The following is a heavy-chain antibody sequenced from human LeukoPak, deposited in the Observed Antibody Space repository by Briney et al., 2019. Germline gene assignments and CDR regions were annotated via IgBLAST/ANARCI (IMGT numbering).Heavy chain of an antibody. V-gene: IGHV4-39*01. Sequence: SETLSLTCTVSGDSIFSTTYYWGWIRQPPGKGLEWIGSIFHSGSTYYNPSLRSRVTISVDTSKNQLSLRLRSVTAADTAVYYCARLYEGKRPPDYWGQGTLVTVSS. J-gene: IGHJ4*02. CDR2: IFHSGST. D-gene: IGHD2-8*01. CDR3: ARLYEGKRPPDY. CDR1: GDSIFSTTYY.